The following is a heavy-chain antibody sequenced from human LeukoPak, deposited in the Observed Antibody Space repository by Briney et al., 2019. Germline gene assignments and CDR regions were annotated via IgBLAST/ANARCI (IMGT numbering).Heavy chain of an antibody. CDR3: ARGDRLGLDY. D-gene: IGHD2-15*01. Sequence: SETLSLTCTVSGGSISRYYWSWIRQPPGKGLEWIGYIYYSGSTNYNPSLKSRVTISVDTSKNQFSLKLTSVTAADTAVYYCARGDRLGLDYWGQGTLVTVSS. V-gene: IGHV4-59*01. CDR1: GGSISRYY. CDR2: IYYSGST. J-gene: IGHJ4*02.